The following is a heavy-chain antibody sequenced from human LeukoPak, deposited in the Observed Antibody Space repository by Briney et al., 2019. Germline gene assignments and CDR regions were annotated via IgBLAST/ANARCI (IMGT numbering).Heavy chain of an antibody. V-gene: IGHV4-39*01. J-gene: IGHJ1*01. D-gene: IGHD6-19*01. CDR1: GGSISSSSYY. CDR3: ARQTYTSGWYPYFQQ. CDR2: IFYSGST. Sequence: SETLSLTCTVSGGSISSSSYYWGWIRQPPGKGLEWIGSIFYSGSTYYNPSLKSRVTISVDTPKNQFSLKLNSVTAADTAVHYCARQTYTSGWYPYFQQWGQGTLVTVSS.